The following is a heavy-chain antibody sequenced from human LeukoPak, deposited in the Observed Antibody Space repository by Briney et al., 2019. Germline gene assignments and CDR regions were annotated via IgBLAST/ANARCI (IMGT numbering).Heavy chain of an antibody. CDR3: VRQFAS. CDR2: VSGSGSTV. Sequence: GGSLRLSCAASGFTYGDHIMNWVRQLPGKRLEWVAYVSGSGSTVYYADSVKGRFTVSRDNGKSSLYLQMNSLRVEDTALYYCVRQFASWGQGTLVTVSS. V-gene: IGHV3-48*01. J-gene: IGHJ4*02. CDR1: GFTYGDHI.